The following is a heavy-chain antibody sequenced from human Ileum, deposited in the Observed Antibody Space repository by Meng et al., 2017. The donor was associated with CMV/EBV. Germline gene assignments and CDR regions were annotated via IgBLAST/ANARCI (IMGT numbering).Heavy chain of an antibody. CDR3: ARAAYCGGDCYGGDYFDY. J-gene: IGHJ4*02. CDR1: GGSFSSYY. D-gene: IGHD2-21*01. V-gene: IGHV4-34*01. Sequence: GSLRLSCAVYGGSFSSYYWSWIRQPPGKGLEWIGEINHSGSTNYNPSLKSRVTISVDTSKNQFSLKLSSVTAADTAVYYCARAAYCGGDCYGGDYFDYWGQGTLVTVSS. CDR2: INHSGST.